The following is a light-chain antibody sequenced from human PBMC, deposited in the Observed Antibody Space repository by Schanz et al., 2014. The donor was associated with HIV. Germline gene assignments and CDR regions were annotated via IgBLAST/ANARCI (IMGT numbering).Light chain of an antibody. CDR3: LSYDTNLSGVV. J-gene: IGLJ2*01. Sequence: QSVLTQPPSASGTPGQRVTISCSGSSSNIRINTVNWYQQLPGTAPKLLIYGNTNRPSGVPDRFSGSKSGTSVSLAITGLQAEDEADYYCLSYDTNLSGVVFGGGTKLTVL. V-gene: IGLV1-44*01. CDR2: GNT. CDR1: SSNIRINT.